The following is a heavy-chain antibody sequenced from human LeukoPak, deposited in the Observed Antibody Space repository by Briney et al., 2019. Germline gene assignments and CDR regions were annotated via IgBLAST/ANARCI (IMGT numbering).Heavy chain of an antibody. D-gene: IGHD6-19*01. J-gene: IGHJ4*02. CDR1: GFTFSSYW. Sequence: PGGSLRLSCAASGFTFSSYWMSWVRQAPGKGLEWVANIKQDGSEKYYVDSVKGRFTISGDNAKNSVYLQMNGLRAEDTAMYYCARGVYSSGWSFEYWGQGTLVTVSS. CDR2: IKQDGSEK. CDR3: ARGVYSSGWSFEY. V-gene: IGHV3-7*01.